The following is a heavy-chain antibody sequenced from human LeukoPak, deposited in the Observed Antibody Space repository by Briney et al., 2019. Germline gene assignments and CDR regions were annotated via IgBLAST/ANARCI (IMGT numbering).Heavy chain of an antibody. V-gene: IGHV4-61*02. D-gene: IGHD1-26*01. J-gene: IGHJ4*02. CDR2: IYTSGST. CDR3: ARASWRELPYY. Sequence: PLETLSLTCTVSGGSISSGSYYWSWIRQPAGKGLEWIGRIYTSGSTNYNPSLKSRVTISVDTSKNQFSLKLSSVTAADTAVYYCARASWRELPYYWGQGTLVTVSS. CDR1: GGSISSGSYY.